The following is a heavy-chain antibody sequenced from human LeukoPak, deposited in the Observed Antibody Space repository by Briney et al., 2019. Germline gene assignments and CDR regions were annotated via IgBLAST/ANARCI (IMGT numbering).Heavy chain of an antibody. V-gene: IGHV3-23*01. CDR1: GFTFSTYS. D-gene: IGHD3-10*01. Sequence: PGGSLRLSCAASGFTFSTYSMSWVRQAPGKGLEWVSVISGNGGDTFYADSVKGRFTISRDNSKNTLYLQMNSLRAEDTAVYYCAKDLYYYGSGSPYNWFDPWGQGTLVTVSS. CDR2: ISGNGGDT. CDR3: AKDLYYYGSGSPYNWFDP. J-gene: IGHJ5*02.